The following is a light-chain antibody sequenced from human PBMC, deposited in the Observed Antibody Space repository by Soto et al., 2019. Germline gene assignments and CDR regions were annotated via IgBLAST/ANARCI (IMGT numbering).Light chain of an antibody. CDR2: DAS. J-gene: IGKJ5*01. V-gene: IGKV1-33*01. CDR3: QQCDNLPIT. CDR1: QSISSY. Sequence: DIQMTQSPSSLSASVGDRVTITCRASQSISSYLNWYQQKPGKAPKLLMYDASNLETGVPSRFSGSGSGTDFAFTISSLKPEDIATYYCQQCDNLPITFGQGTRLEIK.